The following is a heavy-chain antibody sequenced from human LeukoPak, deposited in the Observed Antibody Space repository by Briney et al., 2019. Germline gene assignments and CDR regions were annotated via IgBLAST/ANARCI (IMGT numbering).Heavy chain of an antibody. D-gene: IGHD1-1*01. V-gene: IGHV3-53*01. CDR3: AKDGTGTDAFDM. J-gene: IGHJ3*02. Sequence: GGSLRLSCAASGFSVTSKHMNWVRQAPGKGLEWVSVIYSGSSIYYADSVKGRFTISRDHSKNTLFLQMNSLRAEDTAVYYCAKDGTGTDAFDMWGQGTMVTVSS. CDR1: GFSVTSKH. CDR2: IYSGSSI.